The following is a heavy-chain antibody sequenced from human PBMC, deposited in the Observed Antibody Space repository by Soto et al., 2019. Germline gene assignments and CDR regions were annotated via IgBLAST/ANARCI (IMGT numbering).Heavy chain of an antibody. D-gene: IGHD5-18*01. Sequence: GGSLRLSCAASGFTFSSYAMHWVRQAPGKGLEWVAVISYDGSNKYYADSVKGRFTISRDTSKNMLYLQMNSLRAEDTAVYYCATGGDTAKDGYWGQGTLVTVSS. CDR1: GFTFSSYA. J-gene: IGHJ1*01. CDR2: ISYDGSNK. CDR3: ATGGDTAKDGY. V-gene: IGHV3-30*14.